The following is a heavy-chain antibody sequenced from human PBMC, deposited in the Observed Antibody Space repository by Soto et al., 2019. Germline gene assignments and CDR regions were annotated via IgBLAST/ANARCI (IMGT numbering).Heavy chain of an antibody. V-gene: IGHV1-18*01. J-gene: IGHJ1*01. CDR3: ARGRTVSSIAPLLG. CDR2: VSPRSGNT. D-gene: IGHD1-1*01. Sequence: QIKLVQSGAEVKKPGASVKVSCKASGYNFFDYGVSWVRQAPGQGLEWMGWVSPRSGNTDYARKVQSRVTMTTDTSTRTAYMELRGLRSDATAVYYCARGRTVSSIAPLLGWGPGALVSVSS. CDR1: GYNFFDYG.